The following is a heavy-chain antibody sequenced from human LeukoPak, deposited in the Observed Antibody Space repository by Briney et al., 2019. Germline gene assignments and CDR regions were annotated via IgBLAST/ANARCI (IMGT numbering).Heavy chain of an antibody. Sequence: PGGSLRLSCAASGFTFSSYAMSWVRQAPGKGLKWVSAISGSGGSTYYADSVKGRFTISRDNSKNTLYLQMNSLRAEDTAVYYCAKVLKDYYDSSGYWPGPNFDYWGQGTLVTVSS. CDR2: ISGSGGST. D-gene: IGHD3-22*01. V-gene: IGHV3-23*01. J-gene: IGHJ4*02. CDR1: GFTFSSYA. CDR3: AKVLKDYYDSSGYWPGPNFDY.